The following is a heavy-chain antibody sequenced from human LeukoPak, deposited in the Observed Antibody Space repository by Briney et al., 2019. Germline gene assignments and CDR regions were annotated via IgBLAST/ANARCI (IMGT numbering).Heavy chain of an antibody. V-gene: IGHV3-23*01. D-gene: IGHD1-26*01. J-gene: IGHJ3*02. CDR1: GFTFSSFA. Sequence: PGGSLRLSCEASGFTFSSFAMSWVRQAPGKGLEWVSAISGGGGSTYFADSVKGRFTISRDNSKNTLYLQMNSLRAEDTAVYYCARKQWVLGAFDIWGQGTMVTVSS. CDR3: ARKQWVLGAFDI. CDR2: ISGGGGST.